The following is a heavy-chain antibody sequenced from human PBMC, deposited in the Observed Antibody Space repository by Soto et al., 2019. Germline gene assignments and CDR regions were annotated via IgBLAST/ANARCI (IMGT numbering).Heavy chain of an antibody. D-gene: IGHD3-3*01. V-gene: IGHV1-8*01. CDR3: ARTTYYDFWSGYWSGYDYIVRAFDI. CDR1: GYTFTSYD. Sequence: GASVKVSCKASGYTFTSYDINWVRQATGQGLEWMGWMNPNSGNTGYAQKFQGRVTMTRNTSISTAYMELSSLRSEDTAVYYCARTTYYDFWSGYWSGYDYIVRAFDIWGQGTMVTVSS. J-gene: IGHJ3*02. CDR2: MNPNSGNT.